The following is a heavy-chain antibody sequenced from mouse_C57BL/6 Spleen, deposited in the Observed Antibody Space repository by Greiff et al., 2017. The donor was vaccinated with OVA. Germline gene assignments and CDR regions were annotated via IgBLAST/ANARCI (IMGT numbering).Heavy chain of an antibody. CDR2: ISGGGGNT. Sequence: DVKLVESGGGLVKPGGSLKLSCAASGFTFSSYTMSWVRQTPEKRLEWVATISGGGGNTYYPDSVKGRFTISRDNAKNTLYLQMSSLRSEDTALDYCARDYYGSSYRFAYWGQGTLVTVSA. CDR1: GFTFSSYT. J-gene: IGHJ3*01. V-gene: IGHV5-9*01. CDR3: ARDYYGSSYRFAY. D-gene: IGHD1-1*01.